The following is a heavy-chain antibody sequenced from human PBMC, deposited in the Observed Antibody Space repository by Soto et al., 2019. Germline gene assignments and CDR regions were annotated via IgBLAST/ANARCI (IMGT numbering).Heavy chain of an antibody. CDR3: AKDPAGDGSGSYPGV. V-gene: IGHV3-30*18. J-gene: IGHJ6*02. CDR2: ISYDGSNK. CDR1: GFTFSSYG. Sequence: QVQLVESGGGVVQPGRSLRLSCAASGFTFSSYGMHWVRQAPGKGLEWVAVISYDGSNKYYADSVKGRFTISRDNSKNQLYLQMNSLRAEDTAVYYCAKDPAGDGSGSYPGVWGQGTTVTVSS. D-gene: IGHD3-10*01.